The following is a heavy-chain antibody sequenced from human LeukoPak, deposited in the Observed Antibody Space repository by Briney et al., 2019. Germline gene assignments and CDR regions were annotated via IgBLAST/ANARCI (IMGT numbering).Heavy chain of an antibody. CDR2: IYYSGST. CDR3: ARETSTYYDYVWGSYREYYFDY. J-gene: IGHJ4*02. Sequence: SETLSLTCTVSGGSISSSSYYWGWIRQPPGKGLEWIGSIYYSGSTYYNPSLKSRVTISVDTSKNQFSLKLSSVTAADTAVYYCARETSTYYDYVWGSYREYYFDYWGQGTLVTVSS. V-gene: IGHV4-39*02. CDR1: GGSISSSSYY. D-gene: IGHD3-16*02.